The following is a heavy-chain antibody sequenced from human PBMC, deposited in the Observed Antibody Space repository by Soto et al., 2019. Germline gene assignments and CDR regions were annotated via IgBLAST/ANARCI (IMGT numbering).Heavy chain of an antibody. D-gene: IGHD3-16*02. CDR3: AKATGPSDYIWGSYRRKGGYYYYMDV. J-gene: IGHJ6*03. CDR1: GFTFSSYG. V-gene: IGHV3-30*18. CDR2: ISYDGSNK. Sequence: GGSLRLSCAASGFTFSSYGMHWVRQAPGKGLEWVAVISYDGSNKYYADSVKGRFTISRDNSKNTLYPQMNSLRAEDTAVDYCAKATGPSDYIWGSYRRKGGYYYYMDVWGKGTTVTVSS.